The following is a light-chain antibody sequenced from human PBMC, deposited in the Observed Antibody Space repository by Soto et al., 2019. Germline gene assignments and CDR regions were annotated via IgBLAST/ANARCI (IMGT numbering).Light chain of an antibody. V-gene: IGKV1-39*01. J-gene: IGKJ1*01. CDR1: QSINNY. CDR2: AAS. CDR3: QQSFNTPRT. Sequence: DIQMTQSPSSLSASVGDRVTITCRASQSINNYLHWFQQKPGKAPKLLIYAASTLQGGVPSRFSGSGSGTDFTLTISSLHPEDFATYFCQQSFNTPRTFGQGTKVETK.